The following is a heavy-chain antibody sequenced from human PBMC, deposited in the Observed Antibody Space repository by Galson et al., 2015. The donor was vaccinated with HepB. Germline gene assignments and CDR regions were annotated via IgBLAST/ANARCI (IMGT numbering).Heavy chain of an antibody. J-gene: IGHJ3*02. CDR3: ATRVGHFDFWRGYQNQGGFDI. D-gene: IGHD3-3*01. Sequence: ETLSLTCTVSGGSISSYYWSWIRQSPGKGLEWIGYVYYSGSTNYNPSLKSRVTISIDTSRNQFSLKLSSLTAADTAVYFCATRVGHFDFWRGYQNQGGFDIWGQGTMVTVSS. CDR1: GGSISSYY. CDR2: VYYSGST. V-gene: IGHV4-59*08.